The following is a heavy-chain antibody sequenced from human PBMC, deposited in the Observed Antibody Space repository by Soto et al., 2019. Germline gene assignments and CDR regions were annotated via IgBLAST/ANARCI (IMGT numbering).Heavy chain of an antibody. Sequence: QVQLQQWGAGLLKPSETLSLTCAVYGGSFSGYYWNWIRQPPGKGLEWIGEINHSGSTNYNPSLTGRVTISVDSSKPPFSLKLSSVTAADTAVYYCARGWGRIFDYWGQGTLVTVSS. J-gene: IGHJ4*02. V-gene: IGHV4-34*01. CDR1: GGSFSGYY. CDR2: INHSGST. D-gene: IGHD7-27*01. CDR3: ARGWGRIFDY.